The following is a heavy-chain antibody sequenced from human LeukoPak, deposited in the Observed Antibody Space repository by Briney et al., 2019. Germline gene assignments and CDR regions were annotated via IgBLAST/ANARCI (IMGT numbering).Heavy chain of an antibody. D-gene: IGHD6-19*01. Sequence: PSETLSLTCTVSGGSISSSSYYWGWIRQPPGKGLEWIGSIYYSGSTYYNPSLKSRVTISVDTSKNQFSLKLSSVTAADTAVYYCARQQSGWYDPVGYWGQGTLVTVSS. V-gene: IGHV4-39*01. CDR2: IYYSGST. CDR3: ARQQSGWYDPVGY. CDR1: GGSISSSSYY. J-gene: IGHJ4*02.